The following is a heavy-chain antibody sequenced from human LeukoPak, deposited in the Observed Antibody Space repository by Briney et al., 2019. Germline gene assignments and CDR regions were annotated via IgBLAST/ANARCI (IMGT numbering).Heavy chain of an antibody. CDR1: GGSISSSSYY. Sequence: SETLSLTCTVSGGSISSSSYYWGWVRQPPGKGLEWIGSIYYSGTTYYSPSLKSRVTISVDTSNNPFSLNVRSVTATDTAVYYCARLRYASGGYSVFDYWGQGTLVTVSS. D-gene: IGHD3-10*01. V-gene: IGHV4-39*01. CDR2: IYYSGTT. J-gene: IGHJ4*02. CDR3: ARLRYASGGYSVFDY.